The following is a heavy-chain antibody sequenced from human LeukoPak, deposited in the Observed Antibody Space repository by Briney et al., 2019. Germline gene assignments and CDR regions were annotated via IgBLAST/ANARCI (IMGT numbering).Heavy chain of an antibody. CDR2: MNPNSGNT. V-gene: IGHV1-8*01. CDR1: GYTFTSYD. J-gene: IGHJ3*02. Sequence: ASVTVSCTASGYTFTSYDINWVRQATGQGLEWMGWMNPNSGNTGYAQKFQGRVTMTRNTSISTAYIELSSLRSEDTAVYYCATTFIQEIMDAFDIWGQGTMVTVSS. CDR3: ATTFIQEIMDAFDI. D-gene: IGHD3-16*01.